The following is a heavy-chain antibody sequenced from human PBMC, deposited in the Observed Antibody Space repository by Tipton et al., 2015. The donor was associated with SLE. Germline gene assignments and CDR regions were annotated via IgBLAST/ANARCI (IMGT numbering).Heavy chain of an antibody. CDR3: ARGYCSSTSCYTEADWYFDL. D-gene: IGHD2-2*02. Sequence: TLSLTCTVSGGSISSGSYYWGWIRQPAGKGREWIGRIYTSGSTNYNPSLKSRVTISVDTSKNQFSLKLSSVTAADTAVYYCARGYCSSTSCYTEADWYFDLWGPGTLLTVSS. V-gene: IGHV4-61*02. CDR1: GGSISSGSYY. J-gene: IGHJ2*01. CDR2: IYTSGST.